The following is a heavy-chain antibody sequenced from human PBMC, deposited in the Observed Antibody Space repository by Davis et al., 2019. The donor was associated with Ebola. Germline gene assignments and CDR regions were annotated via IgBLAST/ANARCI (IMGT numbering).Heavy chain of an antibody. J-gene: IGHJ6*02. Sequence: GGSLRLSCAASGFTFDDYAMHWVRQAPGKGLEWVSGISWNSGSIGYADSVKGRFTISRDNAKNSLYLQMNSLKTEDTAVYYCTRGAPYFMDVWGQGTTVTVSS. CDR3: TRGAPYFMDV. D-gene: IGHD2/OR15-2a*01. CDR2: ISWNSGSI. CDR1: GFTFDDYA. V-gene: IGHV3-9*01.